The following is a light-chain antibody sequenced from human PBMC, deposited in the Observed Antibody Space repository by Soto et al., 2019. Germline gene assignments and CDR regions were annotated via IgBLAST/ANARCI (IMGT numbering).Light chain of an antibody. CDR3: QQYSDWPFT. J-gene: IGKJ2*01. CDR1: QSVASN. V-gene: IGKV3-15*01. CDR2: GAS. Sequence: EIVMTQSPATLSVSPGERVTLSCRASQSVASNLAWYQQKPGQAPRLLIYGASTRATGIPARVSGSDSGTEFSLTISSLQSEDCAVYYCQQYSDWPFTFGQGTNLEIK.